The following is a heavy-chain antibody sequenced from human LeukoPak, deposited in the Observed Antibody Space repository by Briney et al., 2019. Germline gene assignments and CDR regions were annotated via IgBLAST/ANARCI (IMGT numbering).Heavy chain of an antibody. D-gene: IGHD1-26*01. Sequence: PGGSLRLSCVVSGFTFSTYNMNWVRPAPGKGLEWVSSINGRSNYRYYADSVKGRFTLSRDNAKNSLYLQMNSLRAEDMAIYYCAREDGIVGATSAFDYWGQGTLVTVSS. CDR3: AREDGIVGATSAFDY. V-gene: IGHV3-21*01. CDR2: INGRSNYR. CDR1: GFTFSTYN. J-gene: IGHJ4*02.